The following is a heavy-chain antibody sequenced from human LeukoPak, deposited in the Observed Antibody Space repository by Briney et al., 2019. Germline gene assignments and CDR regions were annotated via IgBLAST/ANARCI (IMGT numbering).Heavy chain of an antibody. V-gene: IGHV1-2*02. CDR2: INPNSGGT. CDR1: GYTFTGYY. J-gene: IGHJ4*02. D-gene: IGHD3-10*01. Sequence: ASVKVSCKASGYTFTGYYMHWVRQAPGQGLEWMGWINPNSGGTNYAQKFQGRVTMTRDTSISTAYMELSRLRSDDTAVYYCARGVAYGNPPAEIDYWGQGTLVTVSS. CDR3: ARGVAYGNPPAEIDY.